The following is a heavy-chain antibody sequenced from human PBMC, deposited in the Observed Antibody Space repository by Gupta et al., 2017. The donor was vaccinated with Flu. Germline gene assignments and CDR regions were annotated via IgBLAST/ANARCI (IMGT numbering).Heavy chain of an antibody. V-gene: IGHV3-23*01. D-gene: IGHD6-13*01. CDR2: VGAGGDRT. CDR3: AKDRSGNPAIDY. J-gene: IGHJ4*02. CDR1: GLPFSDYA. Sequence: EVQLLESGGALVQPGGSLRLSCAASGLPFSDYAMNWVRQAPGKGLEWVSTVGAGGDRTYYADSVMGRFTISRDNSKNTVYLQMNSLRGDDTAVYYCAKDRSGNPAIDYWGQRTLVTVS.